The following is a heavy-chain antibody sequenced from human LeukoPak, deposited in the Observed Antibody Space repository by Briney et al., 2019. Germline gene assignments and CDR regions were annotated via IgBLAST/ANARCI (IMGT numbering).Heavy chain of an antibody. D-gene: IGHD1-1*01. J-gene: IGHJ4*02. Sequence: ASVKVSCKASGYTFTSYDINWVRQATGQGLEWMGWMNPNSGNTGYAQKFQGRVTMTRNTSISTAYMELNSLRAEDTAVYYCTGAPSGTTPNFDYWGQGTLVTVSS. CDR2: MNPNSGNT. V-gene: IGHV1-8*01. CDR3: TGAPSGTTPNFDY. CDR1: GYTFTSYD.